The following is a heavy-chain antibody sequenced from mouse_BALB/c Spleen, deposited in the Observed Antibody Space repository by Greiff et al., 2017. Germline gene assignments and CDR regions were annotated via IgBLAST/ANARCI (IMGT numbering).Heavy chain of an antibody. D-gene: IGHD2-4*01. CDR2: INPSTGYT. V-gene: IGHV1-7*01. J-gene: IGHJ4*01. CDR1: GYTFTSYW. CDR3: ARSTLITTGYAMDY. Sequence: QVQLQQSGAELAKPGASVKMSCKASGYTFTSYWMHWVKQRPGQGLEWIGYINPSTGYTEYNQKFKDKATLTADKSSSTAYMQLSSLTSVDSAVYFCARSTLITTGYAMDYWGQGTSGTVSS.